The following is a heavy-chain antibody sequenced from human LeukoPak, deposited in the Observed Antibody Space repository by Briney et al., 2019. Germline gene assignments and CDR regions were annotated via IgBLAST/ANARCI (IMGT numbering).Heavy chain of an antibody. Sequence: AGGSLRLSCAASGFTFSSYSMNWVRQAPGKGLEWVSSISSSSSYIYYADSVKGRFTTSRDNARNSLYLQMNSLRAEDTAVYYCAGYCGGGTCNAAGYWGQGTLVTVSS. CDR2: ISSSSSYI. V-gene: IGHV3-21*04. D-gene: IGHD2-15*01. CDR1: GFTFSSYS. J-gene: IGHJ4*02. CDR3: AGYCGGGTCNAAGY.